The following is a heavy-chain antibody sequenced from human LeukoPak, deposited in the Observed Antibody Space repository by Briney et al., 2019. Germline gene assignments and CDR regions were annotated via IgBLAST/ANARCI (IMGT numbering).Heavy chain of an antibody. CDR3: ASSGHYDFWSGQSYYYYGMDV. V-gene: IGHV4-59*01. CDR1: GGSISSYY. D-gene: IGHD3-3*01. CDR2: IYYSGST. Sequence: KPSETLSLTCTVSGGSISSYYWSWIRQPPGKGLEWIGYIYYSGSTNYNPSLKSRVTISVDTSKNQFSLKLSSVTAADTAVYYCASSGHYDFWSGQSYYYYGMDVWGQGTTVTVSS. J-gene: IGHJ6*02.